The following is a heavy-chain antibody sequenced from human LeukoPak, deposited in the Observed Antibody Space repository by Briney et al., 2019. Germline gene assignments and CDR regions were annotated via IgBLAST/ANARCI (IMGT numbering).Heavy chain of an antibody. CDR3: ARDREGLMGYDSGFDP. V-gene: IGHV1-2*02. CDR2: INPKGGGT. Sequence: ASVKVSCKASGYTFTGYYMHWVRQAPGQGLEWMGWINPKGGGTNYAQKFQGRVTMTRDTSISTAYMELSRLRSDDTAVYYCARDREGLMGYDSGFDPWGQGTLVTVSS. J-gene: IGHJ5*02. CDR1: GYTFTGYY. D-gene: IGHD3-22*01.